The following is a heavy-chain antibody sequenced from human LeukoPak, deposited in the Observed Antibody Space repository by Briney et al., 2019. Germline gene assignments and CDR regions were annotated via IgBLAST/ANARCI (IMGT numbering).Heavy chain of an antibody. D-gene: IGHD1-26*01. CDR3: ARGREGAKTRYFDL. J-gene: IGHJ2*01. V-gene: IGHV3-64*01. Sequence: GGSLRLSCAASGIIFSNYAMHWVRQGPGKGLECISTISSDGGSTYYANSVKGRFSVSRDNSKNTLYLQMDSLRPEDVAVYYCARGREGAKTRYFDLWGRGTLVAVSS. CDR1: GIIFSNYA. CDR2: ISSDGGST.